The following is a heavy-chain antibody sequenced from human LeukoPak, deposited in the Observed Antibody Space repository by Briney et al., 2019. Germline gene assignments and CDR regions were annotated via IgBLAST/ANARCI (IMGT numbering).Heavy chain of an antibody. Sequence: PSETLSLTCTVSGDSITSYYWNWIRQPPGKGLEWIGYVYYRGATNYNPSLKTRVTTSIDTSKKQFSLKLSSVTAADTAGYFCAGVFSGRRPFELWGKGTLVTVSS. J-gene: IGHJ4*02. V-gene: IGHV4-59*01. CDR2: VYYRGAT. CDR3: AGVFSGRRPFEL. D-gene: IGHD3-10*01. CDR1: GDSITSYY.